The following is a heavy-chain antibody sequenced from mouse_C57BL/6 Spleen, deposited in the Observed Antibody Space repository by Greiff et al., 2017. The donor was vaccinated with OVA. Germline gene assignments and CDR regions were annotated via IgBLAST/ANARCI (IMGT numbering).Heavy chain of an antibody. CDR3: TTGLRLFDY. CDR2: IYPENGGT. Sequence: VQLQQSGAELVRPGASVQLSCTASGFNIKDDYMHWVKQRPEQGLEWIGWIYPENGGTAYAYKFQGKATITADTSSNTAYLQLSSLTSEDTAVYYCTTGLRLFDYWGQGTTLTVSS. J-gene: IGHJ2*01. D-gene: IGHD1-1*01. V-gene: IGHV14-4*01. CDR1: GFNIKDDY.